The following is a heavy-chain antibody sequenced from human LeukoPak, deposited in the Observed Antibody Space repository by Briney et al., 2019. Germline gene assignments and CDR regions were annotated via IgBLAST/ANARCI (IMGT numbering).Heavy chain of an antibody. D-gene: IGHD4-17*01. CDR2: INPKSDVT. V-gene: IGHV1-2*02. CDR1: GYTFTGCY. CDR3: VTGTEGDYMSLDY. J-gene: IGHJ4*02. Sequence: ASVKVSCKASGYTFTGCYMHWVRQAPGQGLEWMGWINPKSDVTNYAQKFQGRVTMTRDTSISTAYMELNSLRSDDTAIFYCVTGTEGDYMSLDYWGQGTLVTVSS.